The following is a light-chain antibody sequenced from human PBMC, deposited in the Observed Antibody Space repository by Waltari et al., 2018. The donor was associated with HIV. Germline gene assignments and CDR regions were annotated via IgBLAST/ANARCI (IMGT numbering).Light chain of an antibody. CDR2: DVS. Sequence: QSALTQPASVSGSPGPSITISCTGTRSDVGGYNYVSWYQQHPGEAPKLIIYDVSNRPSGVSNRCSGSKSGNTASLTISGLQAEDEADYYCSSYTIKSTLEFGGGTKLTVL. CDR3: SSYTIKSTLE. V-gene: IGLV2-14*03. J-gene: IGLJ2*01. CDR1: RSDVGGYNY.